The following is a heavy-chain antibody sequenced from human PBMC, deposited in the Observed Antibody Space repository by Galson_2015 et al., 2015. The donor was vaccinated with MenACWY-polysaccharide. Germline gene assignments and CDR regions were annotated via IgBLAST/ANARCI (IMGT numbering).Heavy chain of an antibody. CDR3: ARPTTTGKVAGAFDI. J-gene: IGHJ3*02. CDR2: INSDGSAT. Sequence: VWVSRINSDGSATSYADSVKGRFTISRDNAKNTLYLQMNSLRGEDTAVYYCARPTTTGKVAGAFDIWGQGTMVTVSS. D-gene: IGHD1-1*01. V-gene: IGHV3-74*01.